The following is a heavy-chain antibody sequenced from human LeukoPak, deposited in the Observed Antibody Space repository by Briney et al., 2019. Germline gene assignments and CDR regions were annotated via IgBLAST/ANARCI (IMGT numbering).Heavy chain of an antibody. CDR1: GFTFSSHG. Sequence: PGGSLRLSCAASGFTFSSHGMHWVRQAPGKGLEWVAVIWPDGSIKYYAESAKGRFTISRDNSNSTLYLQMNSLRAEDTAVYYCARAIDSYGFYDSWGQGTLVAVSS. V-gene: IGHV3-33*01. J-gene: IGHJ4*02. CDR2: IWPDGSIK. CDR3: ARAIDSYGFYDS. D-gene: IGHD5-18*01.